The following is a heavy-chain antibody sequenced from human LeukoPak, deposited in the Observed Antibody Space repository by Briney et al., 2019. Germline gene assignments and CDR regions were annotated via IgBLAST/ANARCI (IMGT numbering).Heavy chain of an antibody. J-gene: IGHJ4*02. CDR1: GGSISSYY. D-gene: IGHD1-14*01. V-gene: IGHV4-59*08. CDR3: ARLAGRPGEEIDY. Sequence: PSETLSLTCTVSGGSISSYYWNWIRQPPGKGLEWIGYIYYSGSTNYNPSLKSRVTISVDTSKNQFSLKLSSVTAADTAVYYCARLAGRPGEEIDYWGQGTLVTVSS. CDR2: IYYSGST.